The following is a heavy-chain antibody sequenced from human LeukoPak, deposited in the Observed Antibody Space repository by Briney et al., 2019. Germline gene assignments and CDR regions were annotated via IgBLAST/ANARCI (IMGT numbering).Heavy chain of an antibody. CDR2: ISGSGGST. J-gene: IGHJ4*02. Sequence: GGSLRLSCAASGFTFSSYAMSWVRQAPGKGLEWVSGISGSGGSTYYADSVKGRFTISRDNSKNTLYLQMNSLRAEDTAVYYCAKDRSLTTSREVRGPYFDYWGQGTLVTVSS. D-gene: IGHD3-10*01. V-gene: IGHV3-23*01. CDR3: AKDRSLTTSREVRGPYFDY. CDR1: GFTFSSYA.